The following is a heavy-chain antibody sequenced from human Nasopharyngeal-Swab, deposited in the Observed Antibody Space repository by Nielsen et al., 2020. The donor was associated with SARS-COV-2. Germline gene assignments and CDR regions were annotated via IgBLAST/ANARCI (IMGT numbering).Heavy chain of an antibody. J-gene: IGHJ4*02. CDR1: GGSISSGDYY. CDR2: IYYSGHM. D-gene: IGHD6-19*01. V-gene: IGHV4-31*03. Sequence: LRLSCTVSGGSISSGDYYWSWIRQRPGKGPEWIAYIYYSGHMYFNPSLKSRVTISIDTSKNQFSLKLSSVSAADTAVYFCARFYGPYSSGWLDYWGQGTQVFVSS. CDR3: ARFYGPYSSGWLDY.